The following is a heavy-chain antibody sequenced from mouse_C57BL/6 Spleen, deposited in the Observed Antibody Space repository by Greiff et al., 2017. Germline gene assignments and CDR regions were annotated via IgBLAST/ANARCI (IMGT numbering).Heavy chain of an antibody. CDR3: ARGGSADY. CDR2: ISNGGGST. J-gene: IGHJ2*01. V-gene: IGHV5-12*01. Sequence: EVQGVESGGGLVQPGGSLKLSCAASGFTFSDYYMYWVRQTPEKRLEWVAYISNGGGSTYYPDTVKGRFTIARDKAKNTLYLQMSRLKSEDTAMYYCARGGSADYWGQGTTLTVSS. CDR1: GFTFSDYY. D-gene: IGHD1-1*01.